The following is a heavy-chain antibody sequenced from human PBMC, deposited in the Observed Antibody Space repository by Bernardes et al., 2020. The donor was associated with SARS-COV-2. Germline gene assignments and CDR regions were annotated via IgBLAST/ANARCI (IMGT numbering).Heavy chain of an antibody. J-gene: IGHJ4*02. Sequence: SETLSLTRAVYGGSFSGYYWSWIRQPPGKGLEWIGEINHSGSTNYNPSLKSRVTISVDTSKNQFSLKLSSVTAADTAVYYCARGTERWLQFYSYFDYWGQGTLVTVSS. CDR2: INHSGST. D-gene: IGHD5-12*01. CDR1: GGSFSGYY. V-gene: IGHV4-34*01. CDR3: ARGTERWLQFYSYFDY.